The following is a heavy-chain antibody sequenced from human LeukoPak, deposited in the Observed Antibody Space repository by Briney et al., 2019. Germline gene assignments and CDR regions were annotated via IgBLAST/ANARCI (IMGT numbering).Heavy chain of an antibody. Sequence: GGSLRLSCAAFGFTFSSYSMNWVRQAPGKGLEWVAVISYDGSNKYYADSVKGRFTISRDNSKNTLYLQMNSLRAEDTAVYYCASSGKEQRDAFDIWGQGTMVTVSS. V-gene: IGHV3-30*03. CDR3: ASSGKEQRDAFDI. CDR1: GFTFSSYS. D-gene: IGHD1-14*01. J-gene: IGHJ3*02. CDR2: ISYDGSNK.